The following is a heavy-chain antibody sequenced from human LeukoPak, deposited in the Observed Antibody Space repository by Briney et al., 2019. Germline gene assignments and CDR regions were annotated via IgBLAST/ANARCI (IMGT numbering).Heavy chain of an antibody. Sequence: GGSLRLSCAASGFTFSSYAMHWVRQAPGKGLEWVAVISYDGSNKYYADSVKGRFTISRDSSKNTLYLQMNSLRAEDTAVYYCARGEHYYDSSGSPDYWGQGTLVTVSS. D-gene: IGHD3-22*01. CDR2: ISYDGSNK. CDR3: ARGEHYYDSSGSPDY. CDR1: GFTFSSYA. V-gene: IGHV3-30*04. J-gene: IGHJ4*02.